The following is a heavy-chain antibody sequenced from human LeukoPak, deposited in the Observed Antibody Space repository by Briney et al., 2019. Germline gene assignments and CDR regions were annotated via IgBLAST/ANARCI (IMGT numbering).Heavy chain of an antibody. Sequence: SETLSLTCAVYGGSFSGYYWSWIRQPPGEGLEWIGEINHSGSTNYNPSLKSRVTISVDTSKNQFSLKLSSVTAADTAVYYCARDCSSTSCYRAFDYWGQGTLVTVSS. CDR1: GGSFSGYY. CDR2: INHSGST. CDR3: ARDCSSTSCYRAFDY. J-gene: IGHJ4*02. V-gene: IGHV4-34*01. D-gene: IGHD2-2*01.